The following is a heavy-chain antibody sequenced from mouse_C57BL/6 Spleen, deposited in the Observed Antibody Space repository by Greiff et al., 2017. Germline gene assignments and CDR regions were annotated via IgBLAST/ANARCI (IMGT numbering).Heavy chain of an antibody. CDR1: GFTFSSYA. CDR2: ISDGGSYT. Sequence: EVHLVESGGGLVKPGGSLQLSCAASGFTFSSYAMSWVRQTPEKRLEWVATISDGGSYTYYPDNVKGRFTISRDNAKNNLYLQMSHLKSEDTAMYYCARKGDGYYWFAYWGQGTLVTVSA. J-gene: IGHJ3*01. V-gene: IGHV5-4*01. CDR3: ARKGDGYYWFAY. D-gene: IGHD2-3*01.